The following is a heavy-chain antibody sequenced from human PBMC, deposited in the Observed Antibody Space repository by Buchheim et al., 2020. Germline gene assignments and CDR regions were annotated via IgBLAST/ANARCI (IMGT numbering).Heavy chain of an antibody. CDR3: ARDLNSGRRGSSFQY. D-gene: IGHD6-6*01. CDR2: ISYDGSNK. Sequence: QVQLVESGGGVVQPGRSLRLSCAASGFTFSSYAMHWVRQAPGKGLEWVAVISYDGSNKYYADSVKGRFTISRDNSKNTPYLQMNSLRAEDTAVYYCARDLNSGRRGSSFQYWGQGTL. V-gene: IGHV3-30*04. J-gene: IGHJ4*02. CDR1: GFTFSSYA.